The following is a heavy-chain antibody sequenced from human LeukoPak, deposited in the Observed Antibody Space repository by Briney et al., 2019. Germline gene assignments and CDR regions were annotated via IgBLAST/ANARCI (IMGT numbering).Heavy chain of an antibody. CDR3: ARDYGDLPARVPYFDY. Sequence: GGSLRLSCAASGFTFSSYSMNWVRQAPGKGLEWVSYISSSSSMISYAYSVKVRFTISRDNAKNSLYLQMKSLRDEDTAIYYCARDYGDLPARVPYFDYWGQGTLVTVSS. D-gene: IGHD4-17*01. CDR2: ISSSSSMI. CDR1: GFTFSSYS. J-gene: IGHJ4*02. V-gene: IGHV3-48*02.